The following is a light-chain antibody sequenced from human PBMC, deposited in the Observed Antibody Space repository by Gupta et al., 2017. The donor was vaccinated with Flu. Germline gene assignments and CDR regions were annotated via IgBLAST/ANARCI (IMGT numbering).Light chain of an antibody. CDR2: DAS. J-gene: IGKJ1*01. Sequence: VLPQSPATLSFSPGERATLSCRASQNIQYYLSWFPKKPGQPPRLLIYDASARASGIPARFSGSGSGTDFTLTISSLEPEDFAVYYCQQRKDWPQTFGQGTKVEIK. CDR3: QQRKDWPQT. CDR1: QNIQYY. V-gene: IGKV3-11*01.